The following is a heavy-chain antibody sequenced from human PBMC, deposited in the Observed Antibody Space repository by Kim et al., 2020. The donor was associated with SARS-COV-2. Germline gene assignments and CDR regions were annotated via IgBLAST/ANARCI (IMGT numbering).Heavy chain of an antibody. CDR1: GGSFSGYY. CDR3: ARGGYSXSWYLQVGGTRTXXXY. J-gene: IGHJ4*02. D-gene: IGHD6-13*01. Sequence: SETLSLTCAVYGGSFSGYYWSWIRQPPGKGLEWIGEINHSGSTNYNPSLKSRVTIAVDTSKNQFSLKLSSVTAADTAVYYCARGGYSXSWYLQVGGTRTXXXYWGQXXLVTVSS. V-gene: IGHV4-34*01. CDR2: INHSGST.